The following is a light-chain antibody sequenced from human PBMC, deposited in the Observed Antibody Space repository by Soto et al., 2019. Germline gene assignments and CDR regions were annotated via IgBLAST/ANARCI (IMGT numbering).Light chain of an antibody. J-gene: IGKJ1*01. Sequence: EIVMTQSPATLSVPPGERATLSCRASQSVSSNLAWYQQKPGQAPRLLIYGASTRAAGIPATFSGSGSWTEFTPTISSLQSEDFAVYYCQQYNNWPPLAFGQGTKVEIK. CDR1: QSVSSN. CDR2: GAS. V-gene: IGKV3-15*01. CDR3: QQYNNWPPLA.